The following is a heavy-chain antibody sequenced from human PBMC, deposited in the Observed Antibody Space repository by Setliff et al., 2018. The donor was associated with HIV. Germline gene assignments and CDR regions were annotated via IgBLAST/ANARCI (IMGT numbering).Heavy chain of an antibody. CDR1: GYTFTNFG. D-gene: IGHD2-2*01. J-gene: IGHJ5*01. CDR2: VSPYNGHT. CDR3: ARWSYGRATCYDSPYNWFES. Sequence: ASVKVSCKASGYTFTNFGVGWVRQAPGQGLEWMGWVSPYNGHTKYAQRFQGRVTMSTDTSTSTIYMELTSLRSDDTAVYYCARWSYGRATCYDSPYNWFESWGQGTLVTVSS. V-gene: IGHV1-18*01.